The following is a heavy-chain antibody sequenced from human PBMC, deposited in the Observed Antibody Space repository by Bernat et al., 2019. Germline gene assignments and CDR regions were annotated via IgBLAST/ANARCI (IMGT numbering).Heavy chain of an antibody. D-gene: IGHD3-22*01. CDR2: IYPGDSDT. J-gene: IGHJ4*02. CDR3: ARGLDSSGASYYFDY. CDR1: GYSFTSYW. Sequence: EVQLVQSGAEVKKPGESLKISCKGSGYSFTSYWIGWVRQMPGKGLEWMGIIYPGDSDTRYSPSFQGQVTISADKSISTSYLQWSSLKASDTAMYYCARGLDSSGASYYFDYWGQGTLVTVSS. V-gene: IGHV5-51*01.